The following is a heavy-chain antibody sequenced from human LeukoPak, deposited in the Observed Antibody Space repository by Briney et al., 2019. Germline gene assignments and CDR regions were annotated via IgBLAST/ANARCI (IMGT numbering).Heavy chain of an antibody. Sequence: ASVKVSCKASGYTFTSYYMHWVRQAPGQGLEWMGIINPSGGSTSYAQKFQGRVTMTRDASISTAYMELSRLRSDDTAVYYCARMGMAGNYWGQGTLVTVSS. V-gene: IGHV1-46*01. J-gene: IGHJ4*02. CDR1: GYTFTSYY. CDR2: INPSGGST. CDR3: ARMGMAGNY. D-gene: IGHD6-13*01.